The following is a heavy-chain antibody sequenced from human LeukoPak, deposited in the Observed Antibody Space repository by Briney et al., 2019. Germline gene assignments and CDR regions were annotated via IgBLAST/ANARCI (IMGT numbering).Heavy chain of an antibody. Sequence: SETLSLTCTVSGGSISTYYWSWIWQPPGKGLEWIGYIYYSGSTNYNPSLKSRVTISVDTSKNQFSLKLSSVTAADTAVYYCARARGSGSFNRALDYWGQGTLVTVSS. J-gene: IGHJ4*02. CDR3: ARARGSGSFNRALDY. D-gene: IGHD3-10*01. V-gene: IGHV4-59*01. CDR1: GGSISTYY. CDR2: IYYSGST.